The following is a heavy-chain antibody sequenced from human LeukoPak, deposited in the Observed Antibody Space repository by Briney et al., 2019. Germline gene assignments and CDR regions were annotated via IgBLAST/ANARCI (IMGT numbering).Heavy chain of an antibody. CDR3: AKELLWFGEGFDY. CDR2: ISYDGSNK. V-gene: IGHV3-30*18. D-gene: IGHD3-10*01. J-gene: IGHJ4*02. CDR1: GFTFSSYG. Sequence: GGSLRLSCAASGFTFSSYGMHWVRQAPGKGLEWVAVISYDGSNKYYADSVKGRFTISRDNSKNTLYPQMNSLRAEDTAVYYCAKELLWFGEGFDYWGQGTLVTVSS.